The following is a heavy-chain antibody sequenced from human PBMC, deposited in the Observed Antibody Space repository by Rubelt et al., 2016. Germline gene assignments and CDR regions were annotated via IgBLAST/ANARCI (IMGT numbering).Heavy chain of an antibody. D-gene: IGHD1-26*01. J-gene: IGHJ4*02. CDR2: IYYSWST. CDR3: TGCIVGAIGFDD. CDR1: GGSISSYY. Sequence: QVQLQESGPGLVKPSETLSLTCTVSGGSISSYYWSWIRQSPGKGLEWIGYIYYSWSTNYNPSLKSRVTISVVTSKNPFSLKVRSVTVGGTALYYCTGCIVGAIGFDDWGQGTLVTVSS. V-gene: IGHV4-59*08.